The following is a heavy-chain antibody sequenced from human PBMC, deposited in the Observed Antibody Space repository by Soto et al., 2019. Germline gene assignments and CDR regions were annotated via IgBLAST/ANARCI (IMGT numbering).Heavy chain of an antibody. CDR2: ISAYNGNT. CDR3: ARDHCSSTSCYASNWFDP. V-gene: IGHV1-18*01. CDR1: GYTFTSYG. Sequence: GASVKVSCKASGYTFTSYGISWVRQAPGQGLEWMGWISAYNGNTNYAQKLQGRVTMTTDTSTSTAYMELRSLRSDDTAVYYCARDHCSSTSCYASNWFDPWGQGTLVTVSS. J-gene: IGHJ5*02. D-gene: IGHD2-2*01.